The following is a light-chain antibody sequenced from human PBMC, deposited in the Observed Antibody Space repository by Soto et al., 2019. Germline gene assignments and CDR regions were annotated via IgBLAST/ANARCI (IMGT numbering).Light chain of an antibody. J-gene: IGLJ3*02. CDR3: CSYAGTSGSHWV. Sequence: QSALTQPASVSGSPGQSITISCTGTNSDVGSYNLVSWYQHHPGKAPKLMIYEGSRRPSGVSNRISGSKSGNTASLTTSGLQAEDEADYFCCSYAGTSGSHWVFGGGTKLTVL. V-gene: IGLV2-23*01. CDR1: NSDVGSYNL. CDR2: EGS.